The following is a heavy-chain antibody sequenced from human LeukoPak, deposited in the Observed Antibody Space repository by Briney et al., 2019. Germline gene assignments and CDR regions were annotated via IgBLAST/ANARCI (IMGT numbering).Heavy chain of an antibody. CDR1: GGSISSYY. V-gene: IGHV4-4*07. CDR2: IYTSGST. CDR3: ARSSTITMVRGVIIRGGYYFDY. D-gene: IGHD3-10*01. J-gene: IGHJ4*02. Sequence: SETLSLTCTVSGGSISSYYWSWIRQPAGKGLEWIGRIYTSGSTNYNPSLKSRVTMSVDTSKNQFSLKLSSVTAADTAVYYCARSSTITMVRGVIIRGGYYFDYWGQGTLVTVSS.